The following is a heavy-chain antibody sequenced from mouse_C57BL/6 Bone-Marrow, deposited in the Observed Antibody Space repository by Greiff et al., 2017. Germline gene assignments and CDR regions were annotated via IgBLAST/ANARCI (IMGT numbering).Heavy chain of an antibody. CDR2: IDPETGGT. D-gene: IGHD2-5*01. CDR3: TAYYSNYADY. V-gene: IGHV1-15*01. J-gene: IGHJ2*01. Sequence: VQLQQSGAELVRPGASVTLSCKASGYTFTDYEMHWVKQTPVHGLEWIGAIDPETGGTAYNQKFKGKAILTADKSSSTAYMELRSLTSKDSAVYYCTAYYSNYADYWGQGTTLTVSS. CDR1: GYTFTDYE.